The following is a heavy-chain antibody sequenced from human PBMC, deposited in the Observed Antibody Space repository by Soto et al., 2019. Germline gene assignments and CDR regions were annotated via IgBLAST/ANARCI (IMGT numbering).Heavy chain of an antibody. CDR1: GGSISSGGYY. D-gene: IGHD6-13*01. CDR2: IYYSGST. Sequence: SETLSLTCTVSGGSISSGGYYWSWIRQHPGKGLEWIGYIYYSGSTYYNPSLKSRVTISVDTSKNQFSLKLSSVTAADTAVYYCAGEDRASSSSYYWGQGTLVTVSS. J-gene: IGHJ4*02. CDR3: AGEDRASSSSYY. V-gene: IGHV4-31*03.